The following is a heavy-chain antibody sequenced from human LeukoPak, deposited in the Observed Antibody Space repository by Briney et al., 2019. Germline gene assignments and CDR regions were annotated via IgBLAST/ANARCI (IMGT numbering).Heavy chain of an antibody. Sequence: SETLSLTCAVSGVSFSGYYLNWIRQPPGKGLEWIWEINHSGSTNYNPSLKTRVNISVATSKNQSSLKLSSETAADTAVYYCARGKPAGKSFDYWGQGTRVTVSS. D-gene: IGHD2-2*01. V-gene: IGHV4-34*01. CDR1: GVSFSGYY. CDR2: INHSGST. J-gene: IGHJ4*02. CDR3: ARGKPAGKSFDY.